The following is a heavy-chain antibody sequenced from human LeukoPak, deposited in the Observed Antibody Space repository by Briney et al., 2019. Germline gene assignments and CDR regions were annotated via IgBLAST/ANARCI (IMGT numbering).Heavy chain of an antibody. J-gene: IGHJ5*02. D-gene: IGHD3-22*01. Sequence: GGSLRLSCAASGFTFSDYYMSWIRQAPGKGLEWVSYISSSSSYTNYADSGKGRFTISRDNAKNSLYLQMNSLRAEDTAVYYCARDQKTTYYYDSSGYYRHNWFDPWGQGTLVTVSS. V-gene: IGHV3-11*06. CDR3: ARDQKTTYYYDSSGYYRHNWFDP. CDR1: GFTFSDYY. CDR2: ISSSSSYT.